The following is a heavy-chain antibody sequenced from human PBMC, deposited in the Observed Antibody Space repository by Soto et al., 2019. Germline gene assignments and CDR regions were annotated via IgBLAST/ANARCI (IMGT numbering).Heavy chain of an antibody. D-gene: IGHD2-2*02. CDR2: ISSSSSTI. V-gene: IGHV3-48*01. CDR1: GFTFSSYS. Sequence: GGSLRLSCAASGFTFSSYSMNWVRQAPGKGLEWVSYISSSSSTIYYADSVKGRFTISRDNAKNSLYLQMNSLRAEDTAVYYCARDCSSTSCYMGRAFDIWGQGTMVTVSS. CDR3: ARDCSSTSCYMGRAFDI. J-gene: IGHJ3*02.